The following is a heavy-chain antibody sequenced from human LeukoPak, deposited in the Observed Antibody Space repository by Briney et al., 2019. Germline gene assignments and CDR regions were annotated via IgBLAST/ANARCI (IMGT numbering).Heavy chain of an antibody. CDR3: AREASDTAMATYYFDY. CDR2: IYISGRT. Sequence: SETLSLTCTVSGGSTSTYDWSWIRQPAGKGLEWIGRIYISGRTNYNPSLQSRVTMSVDTSRNQFSLKLRSVTAADTAAYYCAREASDTAMATYYFDYWGQGTLVTVSS. D-gene: IGHD5-18*01. V-gene: IGHV4-4*07. J-gene: IGHJ4*02. CDR1: GGSTSTYD.